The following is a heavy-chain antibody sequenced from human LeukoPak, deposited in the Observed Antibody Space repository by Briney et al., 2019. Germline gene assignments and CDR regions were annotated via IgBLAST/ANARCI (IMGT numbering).Heavy chain of an antibody. J-gene: IGHJ3*02. D-gene: IGHD6-19*01. CDR3: ATAIAVANDAFDI. V-gene: IGHV4-59*01. Sequence: SETLSRTCTVSGGSNSSYYWSWIRQPPGKGLEWIGYINYSGSTNYNPSLKSRVTISVDTSKNQFSLKLSSVTAADTAVYYCATAIAVANDAFDIWGQGTMVTVSS. CDR1: GGSNSSYY. CDR2: INYSGST.